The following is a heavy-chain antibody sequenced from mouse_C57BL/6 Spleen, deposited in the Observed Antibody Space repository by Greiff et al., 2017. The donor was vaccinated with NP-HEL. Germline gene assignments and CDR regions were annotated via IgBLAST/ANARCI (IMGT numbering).Heavy chain of an antibody. CDR1: GYSITSGYY. D-gene: IGHD2-2*01. J-gene: IGHJ2*01. V-gene: IGHV3-6*01. CDR3: ARSLWLRQGYYFDY. CDR2: ISYDGSN. Sequence: EVKLMESGPGLVKPSQSLSLTCSVTGYSITSGYYWNWIRQFPGNKLEWMGYISYDGSNNYNPSLKNRISITRDTSKNQFFLKLNSVTTEDTATYYCARSLWLRQGYYFDYWGQGTTLTVSS.